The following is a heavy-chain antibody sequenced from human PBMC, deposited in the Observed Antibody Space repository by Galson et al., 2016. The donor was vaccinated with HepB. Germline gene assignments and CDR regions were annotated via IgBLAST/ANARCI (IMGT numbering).Heavy chain of an antibody. Sequence: SLRLSCAASGFTFSTYDMHWVRQAPGKGLEWVSVISSDGRKKYYTDSVKGRFTISRDNSKNTLSLQMNSLRPEDTAVYYCAKEHDGDYFDYWGQGTLVTVSS. CDR3: AKEHDGDYFDY. D-gene: IGHD5-24*01. CDR2: ISSDGRKK. CDR1: GFTFSTYD. V-gene: IGHV3-30*18. J-gene: IGHJ4*02.